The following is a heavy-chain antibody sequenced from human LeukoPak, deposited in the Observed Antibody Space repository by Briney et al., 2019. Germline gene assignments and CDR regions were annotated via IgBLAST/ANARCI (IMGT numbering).Heavy chain of an antibody. Sequence: PGGSLRLSCAASGFTFSSNWMHWVRQAPGKGLEWVSGISWNSGSIGYADSVKGRFTISRDNAKNSLYLQMNSLRAEDTALYYCAKATEQQLDFGDYFDYWGQGTLVTVSS. J-gene: IGHJ4*02. CDR3: AKATEQQLDFGDYFDY. CDR2: ISWNSGSI. D-gene: IGHD6-13*01. V-gene: IGHV3-9*01. CDR1: GFTFSSNW.